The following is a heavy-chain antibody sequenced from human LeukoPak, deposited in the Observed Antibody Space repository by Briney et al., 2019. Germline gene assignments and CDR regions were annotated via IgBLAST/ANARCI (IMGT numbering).Heavy chain of an antibody. V-gene: IGHV1-8*01. J-gene: IGHJ4*02. CDR1: GYTLTSYD. CDR3: AKDPPHSSGPNSPCFEF. CDR2: MNPNSGNT. D-gene: IGHD6-19*01. Sequence: ASVKVSCKASGYTLTSYDINWVRQATGQGLEWMGWMNPNSGNTGYAQKFQGRVTMTTDTSTSTVYMELRSLRSDDTAMYYCAKDPPHSSGPNSPCFEFWGQGTLVTVSS.